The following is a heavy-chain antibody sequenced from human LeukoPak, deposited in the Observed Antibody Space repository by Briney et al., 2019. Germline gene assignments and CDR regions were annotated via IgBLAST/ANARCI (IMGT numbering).Heavy chain of an antibody. D-gene: IGHD2-2*02. V-gene: IGHV1-2*04. J-gene: IGHJ4*02. Sequence: ASVKVSCKASGYTFTGYYMHWVRQAPGQGLEWMGWINPNSGGTNYAQKFQGWVTMTRDTSISTAYMELSRLRSDDTAVYYCARDCSSTSCYIGMDVWGQGALVTVSS. CDR2: INPNSGGT. CDR1: GYTFTGYY. CDR3: ARDCSSTSCYIGMDV.